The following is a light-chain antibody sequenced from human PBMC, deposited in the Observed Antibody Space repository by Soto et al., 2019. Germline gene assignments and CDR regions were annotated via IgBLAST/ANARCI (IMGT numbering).Light chain of an antibody. J-gene: IGKJ5*01. CDR3: QNYHLALGT. V-gene: IGKV1-27*01. CDR1: QDIINH. Sequence: DIQMTQSPSSLSAAVGDTVTITCRASQDIINHLSWYQHRPWKVPNLLIYGASTLHSGVPSRFLGSGSGTHFTLTISSLQPEEVATYYCQNYHLALGTFGQGTRLEIK. CDR2: GAS.